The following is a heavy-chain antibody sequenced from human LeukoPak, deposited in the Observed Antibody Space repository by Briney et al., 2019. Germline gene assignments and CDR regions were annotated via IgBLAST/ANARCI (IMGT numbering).Heavy chain of an antibody. CDR2: IDWDDDK. D-gene: IGHD3-22*01. V-gene: IGHV2-70*11. CDR3: ARTDSSGYYSDY. Sequence: SGPTLVKPTQTLTLTCTFSGFSLSTSGMCVSWIRQPPGKALEWLARIDWDDDKYYNTSLKTRPTISKDTSKNQVVLTMTNMDPVDTATYYCARTDSSGYYSDYWGQGTLVTVSS. J-gene: IGHJ4*02. CDR1: GFSLSTSGMC.